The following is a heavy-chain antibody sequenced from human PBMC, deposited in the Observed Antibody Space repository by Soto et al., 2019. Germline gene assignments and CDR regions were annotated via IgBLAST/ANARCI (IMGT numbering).Heavy chain of an antibody. CDR2: IYGGGST. D-gene: IGHD3-22*01. CDR1: GFTVSSNY. Sequence: GGSLRLSCAASGFTVSSNYMSWVRQAPGKGLEWVSVIYGGGSTYYADSVKGRFTISRDNSKNTVYLQMNSLRAEDTAVYYCARADYYDSSGYYCAHWGQGTLVTVSS. V-gene: IGHV3-53*01. J-gene: IGHJ4*02. CDR3: ARADYYDSSGYYCAH.